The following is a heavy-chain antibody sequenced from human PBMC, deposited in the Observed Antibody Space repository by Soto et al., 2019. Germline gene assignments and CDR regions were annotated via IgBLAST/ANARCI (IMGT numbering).Heavy chain of an antibody. CDR3: TRGPRSTPTGTGAF. CDR2: ISGGGGST. CDR1: GFTFSSYA. D-gene: IGHD1-1*01. Sequence: PGGSLRLSCAASGFTFSSYAMSWVRQAPGKGLEWVSAISGGGGSTYYADSVKGRFTISRDNSKNTLYLQMNALRVEDTAVYYCTRGPRSTPTGTGAFWGQGTLVTVSS. J-gene: IGHJ4*02. V-gene: IGHV3-23*01.